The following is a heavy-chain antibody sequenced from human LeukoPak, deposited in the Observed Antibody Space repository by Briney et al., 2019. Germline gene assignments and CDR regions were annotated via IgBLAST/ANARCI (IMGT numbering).Heavy chain of an antibody. D-gene: IGHD2-8*02. Sequence: GRSLRLSCAASGFTFNAYSMNWVRQAPGKGLEWVSNIISRGDTTHYAASVKGRFTISRDNAKNSVFLHLNSLRGDDTAVYYCARGRGYCTGVSCDIDYWGQGTLVTVSS. CDR3: ARGRGYCTGVSCDIDY. J-gene: IGHJ4*02. CDR1: GFTFNAYS. V-gene: IGHV3-48*04. CDR2: IISRGDTT.